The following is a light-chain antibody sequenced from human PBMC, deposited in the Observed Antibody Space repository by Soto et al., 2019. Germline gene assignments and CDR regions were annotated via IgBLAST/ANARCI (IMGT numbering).Light chain of an antibody. Sequence: DIQMTQSPSSLSASVGDRVTITCRASQNINDYLNWYQKKPGKAPKLLIYAASSLQSGVPARFRGSGSGTEFTLTIISLQPEDFATYYCQQSYSSRFSFGPGTTVDFK. CDR1: QNINDY. V-gene: IGKV1-39*01. CDR2: AAS. CDR3: QQSYSSRFS. J-gene: IGKJ3*01.